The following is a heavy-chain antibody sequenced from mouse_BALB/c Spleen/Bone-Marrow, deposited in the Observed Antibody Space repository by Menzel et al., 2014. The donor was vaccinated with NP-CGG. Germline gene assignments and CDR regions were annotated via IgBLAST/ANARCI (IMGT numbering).Heavy chain of an antibody. CDR3: ARYRLGTYFDF. Sequence: VHVKQSGAELVKPGASVKLSCTASGFNIKDTYMHWVKQRPEQGLEWIGRIDPANGNAKYDTKFQGKATITADTSSNTAFLQLSTLTSEDTAVYYCARYRLGTYFDFWGQGTTLTVSS. V-gene: IGHV14-3*02. J-gene: IGHJ2*01. CDR1: GFNIKDTY. CDR2: IDPANGNA. D-gene: IGHD2-14*01.